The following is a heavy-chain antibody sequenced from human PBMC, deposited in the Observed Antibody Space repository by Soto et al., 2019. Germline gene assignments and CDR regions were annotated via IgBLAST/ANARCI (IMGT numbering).Heavy chain of an antibody. Sequence: PGESMKISCKVAGYSFTSYWISWVRQMPGKGLEWMGRIDPSDSYTNYSPSFQGHVTISADKSISTAYLQWSSLKASDTAMYYCARQLRGSYSSGWYPPPGMDVWGQGTTVTVSS. V-gene: IGHV5-10-1*01. CDR3: ARQLRGSYSSGWYPPPGMDV. J-gene: IGHJ6*01. D-gene: IGHD6-19*01. CDR1: GYSFTSYW. CDR2: IDPSDSYT.